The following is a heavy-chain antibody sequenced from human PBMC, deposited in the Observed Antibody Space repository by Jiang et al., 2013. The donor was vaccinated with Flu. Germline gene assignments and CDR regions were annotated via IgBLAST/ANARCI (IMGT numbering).Heavy chain of an antibody. CDR1: GDSMIVSSYY. V-gene: IGHV4-39*01. CDR2: IYYSGNT. D-gene: IGHD2-21*02. CDR3: GSRGDYVSWFDP. J-gene: IGHJ5*02. Sequence: LLKPSETLSLTCSVSGDSMIVSSYYWGWVRQSPGKGLQWIGSIYYSGNTYYDPSLKSRVTISVDTSKNQFSLKLSSVTAADTAVYYCGSRGDYVSWFDPWGQGTLVTVSS.